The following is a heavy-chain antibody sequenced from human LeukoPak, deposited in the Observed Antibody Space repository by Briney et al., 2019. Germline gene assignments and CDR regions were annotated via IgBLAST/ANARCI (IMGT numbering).Heavy chain of an antibody. J-gene: IGHJ4*02. Sequence: ASETLSLTCDVSGGSIDSTNWWNWVRQPPGKGLEWIGEIHHDGRINYNPSLKSRVTLSVDKSKNQFSLRLNSVTAADTAMYYCARSHDHLWGNYPDYWGQGTLVTVSS. CDR2: IHHDGRI. CDR1: GGSIDSTNW. CDR3: ARSHDHLWGNYPDY. D-gene: IGHD3-16*02. V-gene: IGHV4/OR15-8*01.